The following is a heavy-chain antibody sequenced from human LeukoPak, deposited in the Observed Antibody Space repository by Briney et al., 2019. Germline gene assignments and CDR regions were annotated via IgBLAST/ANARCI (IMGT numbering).Heavy chain of an antibody. Sequence: GGSLRLSCSASGFTFSNYKMHWVRQAPGKGLVWVSSINGDGRSIVYADSVKGRFTISRDNANNTLYLQMNSLTADDTAVYYCARGGSQAGSFLDSWGQGILVTVSS. D-gene: IGHD3-16*01. CDR2: INGDGRSI. CDR3: ARGGSQAGSFLDS. V-gene: IGHV3-74*01. CDR1: GFTFSNYK. J-gene: IGHJ4*02.